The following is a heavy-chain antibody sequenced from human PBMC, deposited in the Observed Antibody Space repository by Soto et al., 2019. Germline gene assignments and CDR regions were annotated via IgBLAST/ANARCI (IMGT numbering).Heavy chain of an antibody. Sequence: QVQLQESGPGLVKPSQTLSLTCTVSGGSISSGDYYWSWIRQPPGKGLELIGYISSSGSTYYNPSLKSRVTISVETSKNQSSLKLSTVTAADTAVYYCASVSGELLRGGMDVWGQGTTVTVSS. J-gene: IGHJ6*02. CDR2: ISSSGST. D-gene: IGHD3-10*01. CDR3: ASVSGELLRGGMDV. V-gene: IGHV4-30-4*01. CDR1: GGSISSGDYY.